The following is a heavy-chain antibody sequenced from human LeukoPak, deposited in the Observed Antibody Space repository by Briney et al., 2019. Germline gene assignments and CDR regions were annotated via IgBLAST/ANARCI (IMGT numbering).Heavy chain of an antibody. J-gene: IGHJ4*02. CDR3: ARGGPEWPLDY. V-gene: IGHV3-23*01. CDR2: ISGSGGST. CDR1: GFPFSTYT. Sequence: GGSLRLSCAASGFPFSTYTMTWVRQAPGKGLEWVSAISGSGGSTYYADSVQGRFTISRDNSKNTLYLQMNSLRAEDTAVYYCARGGPEWPLDYWGQGTLVTVSS. D-gene: IGHD3-3*01.